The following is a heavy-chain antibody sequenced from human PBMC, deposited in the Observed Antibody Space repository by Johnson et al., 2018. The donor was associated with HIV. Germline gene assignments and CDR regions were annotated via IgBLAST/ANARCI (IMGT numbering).Heavy chain of an antibody. CDR3: ATSMGATALAFDI. CDR2: IYSGGST. D-gene: IGHD1-26*01. J-gene: IGHJ3*02. V-gene: IGHV3-66*02. CDR1: GFTFSSYA. Sequence: VQLVESGGGVVQPGRSLRLSCAASGFTFSSYAMSWVRQAPGKGLEWVSVIYSGGSTYYADSVKGRFTISRDNSKNTLYLQMNSLRAEDTAVYYCATSMGATALAFDIWGQGTMVTVSS.